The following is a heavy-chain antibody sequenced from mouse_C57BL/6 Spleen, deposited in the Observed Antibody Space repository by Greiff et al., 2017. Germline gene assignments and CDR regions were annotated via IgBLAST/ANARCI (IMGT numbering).Heavy chain of an antibody. CDR2: IYPGDGDT. CDR1: GYAFSSSW. V-gene: IGHV1-82*01. J-gene: IGHJ2*01. D-gene: IGHD1-1*01. Sequence: QVQLKQSGPELVKPGASVKISCKASGYAFSSSWMNWVKQRPGKGLEWIGRIYPGDGDTNYNGKFKGKATLTADKSSSTAYMQLSSLTSEDSAVYFCAGLTTVVASPFDYWGQGTTLTVSS. CDR3: AGLTTVVASPFDY.